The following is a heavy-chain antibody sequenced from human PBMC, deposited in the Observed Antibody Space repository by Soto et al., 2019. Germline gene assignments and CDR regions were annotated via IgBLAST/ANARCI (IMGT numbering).Heavy chain of an antibody. J-gene: IGHJ6*02. CDR3: AKSLPAELPYYGMDV. D-gene: IGHD2-2*01. V-gene: IGHV3-23*01. Sequence: GGSLRLSSAASGFTFSSYAMTWVRQAPGKGLEWVSAISGSGGSTYYADSVKGRFTISRDNSKNTLYLQMNSLRAEDTAVYYCAKSLPAELPYYGMDVWGQGTTVTVSS. CDR1: GFTFSSYA. CDR2: ISGSGGST.